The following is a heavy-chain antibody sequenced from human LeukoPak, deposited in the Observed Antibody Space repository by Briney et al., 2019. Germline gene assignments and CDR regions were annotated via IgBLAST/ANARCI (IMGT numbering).Heavy chain of an antibody. Sequence: SVKVSCKASAFTFTSSAVQWVRQPRGQRLEWMGWIVVGSGTTNYTQKFQERVPVTRDMHTSTAYMELSSLRTEHTAVYYCAADPLYRYALDAFDIWGQGTMVTVSS. V-gene: IGHV1-58*01. CDR2: IVVGSGTT. CDR1: AFTFTSSA. J-gene: IGHJ3*02. D-gene: IGHD5-18*01. CDR3: AADPLYRYALDAFDI.